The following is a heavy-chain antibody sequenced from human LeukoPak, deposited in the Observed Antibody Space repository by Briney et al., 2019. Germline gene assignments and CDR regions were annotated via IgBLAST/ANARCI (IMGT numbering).Heavy chain of an antibody. CDR1: GGSISSYY. CDR2: IYYSGST. V-gene: IGHV4-59*01. J-gene: IGHJ4*02. CDR3: ARDSPGRYGSGPTVYFDY. D-gene: IGHD3-10*01. Sequence: PSETLSLTCTVSGGSISSYYWSWIRQPPGKGLEWIGYIYYSGSTNYNPSLKSRVTISVDTSKNQFSLKLSSVTAADTAVYYCARDSPGRYGSGPTVYFDYWGQGTLVTVSS.